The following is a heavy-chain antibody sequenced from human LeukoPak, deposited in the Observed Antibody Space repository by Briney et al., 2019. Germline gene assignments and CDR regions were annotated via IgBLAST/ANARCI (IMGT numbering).Heavy chain of an antibody. CDR1: GFTFSSYG. D-gene: IGHD4-17*01. CDR2: ISYDGSNK. CDR3: AKKNGDYFDY. Sequence: GGSLRLSCAASGFTFSSYGMHWVRQAPGKGLEWVAVISYDGSNKYYADSVKGRFTISRDNSKHTLYPQMNSLRAEDTAVYYCAKKNGDYFDYWGQGPLVTVSS. J-gene: IGHJ4*02. V-gene: IGHV3-30*18.